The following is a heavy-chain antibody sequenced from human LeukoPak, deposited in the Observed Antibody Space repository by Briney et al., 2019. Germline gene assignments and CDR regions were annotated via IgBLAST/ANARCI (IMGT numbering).Heavy chain of an antibody. Sequence: PGGSLRLSCAASGFTFSSYEMNWVRQAPGKGLEWVSYISSSSSTIYYADSVKGRFTISRDNAKNSLYLQMNSLRAEDTAVYYCARGYCSGGSCYEKTRGNAFDIWGQGTMVTVSS. J-gene: IGHJ3*02. D-gene: IGHD2-15*01. CDR1: GFTFSSYE. CDR2: ISSSSSTI. V-gene: IGHV3-48*03. CDR3: ARGYCSGGSCYEKTRGNAFDI.